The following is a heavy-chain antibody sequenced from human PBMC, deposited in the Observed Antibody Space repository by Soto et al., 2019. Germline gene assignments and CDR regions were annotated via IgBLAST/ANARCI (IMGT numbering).Heavy chain of an antibody. V-gene: IGHV4-38-2*02. CDR1: GYSISSGYY. CDR3: ARDQLPGNDLDY. Sequence: PSETLSLPCAVSGYSISSGYYWGWLRQPPGKGLDGIGCISRSGSTSYNPSLNSRVTISVDTSKHQFSLNLSSVTAADTAVYYCARDQLPGNDLDYWGQGTLVTVSS. D-gene: IGHD2-2*01. CDR2: ISRSGST. J-gene: IGHJ4*02.